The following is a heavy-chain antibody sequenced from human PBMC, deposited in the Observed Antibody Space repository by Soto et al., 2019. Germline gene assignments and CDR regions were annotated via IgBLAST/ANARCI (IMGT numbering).Heavy chain of an antibody. CDR3: VRHAVHSSGFPDY. Sequence: SETLSLTCTVSGGSISSSSYYWGWIRQPPGKGLEWIGSIYYSGSTYYNPSLKSRVTISVDTSKNQFSLKLSSVTAADTAVYYCVRHAVHSSGFPDYWGRGTLVTVSS. D-gene: IGHD6-19*01. CDR1: GGSISSSSYY. J-gene: IGHJ4*02. V-gene: IGHV4-39*01. CDR2: IYYSGST.